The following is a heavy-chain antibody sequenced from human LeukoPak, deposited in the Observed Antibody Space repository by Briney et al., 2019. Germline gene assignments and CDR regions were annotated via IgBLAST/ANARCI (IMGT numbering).Heavy chain of an antibody. J-gene: IGHJ4*02. CDR2: ISSSGSNI. CDR1: GFTVNSNY. V-gene: IGHV3-48*02. Sequence: PGGSLRLSCAASGFTVNSNYMSWVRQAPGKGLEGVSYISSSGSNIHYADSVKGRFTISRDNAKNSLFLQMNRLRDDDTAVYYCARRYCTSASCPQGYWGQGTLVTVSS. D-gene: IGHD2-2*01. CDR3: ARRYCTSASCPQGY.